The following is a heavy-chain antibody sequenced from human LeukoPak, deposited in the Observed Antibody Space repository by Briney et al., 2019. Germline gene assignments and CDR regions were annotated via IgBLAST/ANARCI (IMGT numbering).Heavy chain of an antibody. CDR3: ASRGSYGRRYFDY. CDR2: INHSGST. Sequence: PSETLSLTCAVYGGSFSGYYWSWIRQPPGKGLEWIGEINHSGSTNYNPSLKSRVTISVDTSKNQFSLKLSSVTAADTAVYYCASRGSYGRRYFDYWGQGTQVTVSS. V-gene: IGHV4-34*01. CDR1: GGSFSGYY. D-gene: IGHD5-18*01. J-gene: IGHJ4*02.